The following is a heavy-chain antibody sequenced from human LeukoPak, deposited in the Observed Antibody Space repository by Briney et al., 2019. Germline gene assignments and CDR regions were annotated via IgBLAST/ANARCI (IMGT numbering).Heavy chain of an antibody. V-gene: IGHV4-61*02. CDR1: GNSISSGDNY. D-gene: IGHD3-22*01. Sequence: SQTLSLTCTVSGNSISSGDNYWSWIRQPAGKGLEWIGRIYTSGSTNYNPSLKSRVTMSVDTSKNQFSLKLSSVTAADTAVYYCARDTYYYDSSGYYLFDIWGQGTMVTVSS. CDR2: IYTSGST. CDR3: ARDTYYYDSSGYYLFDI. J-gene: IGHJ3*02.